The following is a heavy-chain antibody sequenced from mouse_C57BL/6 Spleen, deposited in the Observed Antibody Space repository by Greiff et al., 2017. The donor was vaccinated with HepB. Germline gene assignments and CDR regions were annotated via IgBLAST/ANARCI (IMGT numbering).Heavy chain of an antibody. V-gene: IGHV1-15*01. Sequence: SGAELVRPGASVTLSCKASGYTFTDYEMHWVKQTPVHGLEWIGAIDPETGGTAYNQKFKGKAILTADKSSSTAYMELRSLTSEDSAVYYCTGYYYGSSYRYFDVWGTGTTVTVSS. CDR1: GYTFTDYE. J-gene: IGHJ1*03. D-gene: IGHD1-1*01. CDR2: IDPETGGT. CDR3: TGYYYGSSYRYFDV.